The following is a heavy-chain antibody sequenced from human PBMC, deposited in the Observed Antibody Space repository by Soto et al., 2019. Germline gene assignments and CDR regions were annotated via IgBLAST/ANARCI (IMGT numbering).Heavy chain of an antibody. D-gene: IGHD3-3*01. CDR3: ARDHDFWSGQYYYYYGMDV. CDR1: GDSVSSNSAA. CDR2: TYYRSKWYN. Sequence: SQTLSLTCAISGDSVSSNSAAWNWIRQSPSRGLEWLGRTYYRSKWYNDYAVSVKSRITINPDTSKNQFSLQLNSVTPEDTAVYYGARDHDFWSGQYYYYYGMDVWGQGTTV. J-gene: IGHJ6*02. V-gene: IGHV6-1*01.